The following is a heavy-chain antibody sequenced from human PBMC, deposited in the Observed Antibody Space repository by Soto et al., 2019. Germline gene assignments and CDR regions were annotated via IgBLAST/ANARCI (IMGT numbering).Heavy chain of an antibody. CDR2: INPNTGGT. CDR1: GYTFTGYY. V-gene: IGHV1-2*02. CDR3: AREGPDPWFDP. Sequence: QVQLVQSGAEVKKPGASVKVSCKASGYTFTGYYIHWVRQAPGQGLEWMGWINPNTGGTNYAQKFQGRVTMTRDTSITTAYVDLTSLTSDDTAVYYCAREGPDPWFDPWGQGTLVTVSS. J-gene: IGHJ5*02.